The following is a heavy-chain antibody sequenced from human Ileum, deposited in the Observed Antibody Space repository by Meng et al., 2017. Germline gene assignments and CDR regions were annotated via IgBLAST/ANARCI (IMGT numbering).Heavy chain of an antibody. CDR2: IFQSGRT. J-gene: IGHJ4*02. Sequence: VNSSGTLPLLVAVAGTWWVLVRQPPAKGLEWIGEIFQSGRTNDNPSLKSRDTISIDKSKSQISLQLSAVTAADTAVYSCATSNDRDVYYLGYWGQGTLVTVSS. V-gene: IGHV4-4*02. CDR3: ATSNDRDVYYLGY. CDR1: GTW. D-gene: IGHD3-22*01.